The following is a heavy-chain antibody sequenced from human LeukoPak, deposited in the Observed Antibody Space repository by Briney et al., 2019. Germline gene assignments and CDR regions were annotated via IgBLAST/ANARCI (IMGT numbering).Heavy chain of an antibody. CDR1: GFTLSSYG. Sequence: LPGGSLRLSCAASGFTLSSYGMHWVRQAPGKGLEWVAVIWYDGSNKYYADSVKGRFTISRDNSKNTLYLQMNSLRAEDTAVYYCAREAYSSSWYSYYYYGMDVWGQGTTVTVSS. J-gene: IGHJ6*02. V-gene: IGHV3-33*01. CDR2: IWYDGSNK. CDR3: AREAYSSSWYSYYYYGMDV. D-gene: IGHD6-13*01.